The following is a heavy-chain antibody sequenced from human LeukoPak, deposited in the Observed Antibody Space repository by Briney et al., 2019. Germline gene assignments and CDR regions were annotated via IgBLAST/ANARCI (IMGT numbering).Heavy chain of an antibody. J-gene: IGHJ3*02. Sequence: SETLSLTCTVSGDSMTTTSHFWDWVRQPPGKGLEWIGSIYYRGSTYYNPSLKSRVTISVDTSKNQFSLKLSSVTAADTAVYYCARALRYGSGSYGPSDAFDIWGQGAMVTVSS. D-gene: IGHD3-10*01. CDR3: ARALRYGSGSYGPSDAFDI. CDR1: GDSMTTTSHF. V-gene: IGHV4-39*07. CDR2: IYYRGST.